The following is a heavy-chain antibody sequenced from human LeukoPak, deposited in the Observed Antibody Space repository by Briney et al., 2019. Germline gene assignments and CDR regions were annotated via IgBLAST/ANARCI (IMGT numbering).Heavy chain of an antibody. CDR2: ISSSSSTI. J-gene: IGHJ4*02. CDR3: ARAPSPSYYDSSGYYAN. CDR1: GFTFSSYS. D-gene: IGHD3-22*01. Sequence: GGSLRLSCAASGFTFSSYSMNWVRQAPGKGLEWVSYISSSSSTIYYADSVKGRFTISRDNAKNSLYLQMNSLRDGDTAVYYCARAPSPSYYDSSGYYANWGQGTLVTVSS. V-gene: IGHV3-48*02.